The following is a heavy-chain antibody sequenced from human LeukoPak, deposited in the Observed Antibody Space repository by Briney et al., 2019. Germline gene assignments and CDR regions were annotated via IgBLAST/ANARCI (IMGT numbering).Heavy chain of an antibody. CDR1: GGSISSGGYS. CDR2: IYHSGST. D-gene: IGHD3-22*01. Sequence: SETLSLTCAVSGGSISSGGYSWGWIRQPPGKGLEWIGYIYHSGSTYYNPSLKSRVTISVDRSKNQFSLKLSSVTAADTAVYYCARAGDYYDSSGYYYEYYFDYWGQGTLVTVSS. CDR3: ARAGDYYDSSGYYYEYYFDY. V-gene: IGHV4-30-2*01. J-gene: IGHJ4*02.